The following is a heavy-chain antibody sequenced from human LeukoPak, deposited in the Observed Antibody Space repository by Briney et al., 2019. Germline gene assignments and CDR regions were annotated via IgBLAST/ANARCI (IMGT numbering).Heavy chain of an antibody. J-gene: IGHJ6*04. D-gene: IGHD3-10*02. CDR1: GFTFSSYE. V-gene: IGHV3-48*03. Sequence: GGSLRLSCAASGFTFSSYEMNWVGQAPGQGLAWVSYISSSGSTIYYADSVKGRFTISRDNAKDSLYLQMNSLRAADTAVYYCAELGITMIGGVWGKGTTVTISS. CDR3: AELGITMIGGV. CDR2: ISSSGSTI.